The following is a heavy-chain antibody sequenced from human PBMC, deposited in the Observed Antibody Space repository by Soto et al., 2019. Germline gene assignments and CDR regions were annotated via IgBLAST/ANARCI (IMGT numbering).Heavy chain of an antibody. V-gene: IGHV1-18*04. J-gene: IGHJ5*01. CDR1: GYNFINYG. CDR3: ARDSKWLIINGNWFDS. CDR2: ISGSNGAT. Sequence: QVRLVQSGAEVKKPGASVKVSCKFSGYNFINYGMTWVRQAPGQGLEWMGWISGSNGATNYAQRFQGRVTLTTDTSTNTAYMELRSLRLDDTAEYYCARDSKWLIINGNWFDSWGQGTRVTVSS. D-gene: IGHD5-12*01.